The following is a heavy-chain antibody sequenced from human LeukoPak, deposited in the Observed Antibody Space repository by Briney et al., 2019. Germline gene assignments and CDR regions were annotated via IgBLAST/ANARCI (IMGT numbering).Heavy chain of an antibody. CDR3: VKNGWLDY. CDR1: GFTFSSQN. V-gene: IGHV3-21*06. D-gene: IGHD6-19*01. CDR2: ISTSGDST. J-gene: IGHJ4*02. Sequence: GGSLRLSCAASGFTFSSQNMNWARQAPGKGLEWVAYISTSGDSTKYADSVEGRFTISRDNAENSLYLLMTSLRVEDTAVYYCVKNGWLDYWGQGILVTVYS.